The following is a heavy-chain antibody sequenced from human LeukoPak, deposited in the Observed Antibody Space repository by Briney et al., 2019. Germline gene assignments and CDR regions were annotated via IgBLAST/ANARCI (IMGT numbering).Heavy chain of an antibody. J-gene: IGHJ3*02. CDR1: GFTFSTYG. Sequence: QAGGSLRLSCAASGFTFSTYGMNWVRQAPGKGLEWVSYISSISSPIYYADSVEGRFTTSRDNAGNSLYLQMDSLRDEDTAVYYCARDALYMVRGPAFDIWGQGTVVTVSS. V-gene: IGHV3-48*02. CDR3: ARDALYMVRGPAFDI. CDR2: ISSISSPI. D-gene: IGHD3-10*01.